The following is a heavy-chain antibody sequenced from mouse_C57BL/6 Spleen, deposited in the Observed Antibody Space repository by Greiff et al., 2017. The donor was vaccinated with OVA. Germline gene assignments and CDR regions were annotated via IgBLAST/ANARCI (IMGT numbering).Heavy chain of an antibody. CDR1: GFSLTSYG. V-gene: IGHV2-2*01. D-gene: IGHD1-1*01. Sequence: VKLMESGPGLVQPSQSLSITCTVSGFSLTSYGVHWVRQSPGKGLEWLGVIWSGGSTDYNAAFISRLSISKDNSKSQVFFKMNSLQADDTAIYYCASPNPPYYYGSSYYYAMDYWGQGTSVTVSS. CDR2: IWSGGST. CDR3: ASPNPPYYYGSSYYYAMDY. J-gene: IGHJ4*01.